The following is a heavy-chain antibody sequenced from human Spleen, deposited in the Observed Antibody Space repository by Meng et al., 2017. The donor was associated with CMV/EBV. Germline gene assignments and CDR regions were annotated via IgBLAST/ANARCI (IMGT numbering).Heavy chain of an antibody. D-gene: IGHD5-18*01. Sequence: GGSLRLSCAASGFTFSSYWMHWVRQAPGKGLEWISYIGSGGTIMYYADSVRGRFTISRDDAKRSLYLQMSNLRAEDTATYYCARPVDTSVGDYWGQGTLVTVSS. CDR3: ARPVDTSVGDY. J-gene: IGHJ4*02. V-gene: IGHV3-48*04. CDR2: IGSGGTIM. CDR1: GFTFSSYW.